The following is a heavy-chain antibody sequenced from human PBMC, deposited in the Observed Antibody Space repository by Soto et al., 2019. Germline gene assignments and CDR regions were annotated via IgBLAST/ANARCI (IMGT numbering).Heavy chain of an antibody. Sequence: ASVKVSCKAPGYTFTSYGISWVRQAPGQGLEWMGWISAYNGNTNYAQKLQGRVTMTTDTSTSTAYMELRSLRSDDTAVYYCARSFRSGSKDWFDPWGQGTLVTVSS. CDR1: GYTFTSYG. CDR3: ARSFRSGSKDWFDP. V-gene: IGHV1-18*04. J-gene: IGHJ5*02. CDR2: ISAYNGNT. D-gene: IGHD3-3*01.